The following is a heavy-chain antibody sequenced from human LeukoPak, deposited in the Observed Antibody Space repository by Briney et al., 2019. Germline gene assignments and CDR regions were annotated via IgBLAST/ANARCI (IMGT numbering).Heavy chain of an antibody. V-gene: IGHV1-69*05. J-gene: IGHJ6*03. CDR1: GGTFSSYA. Sequence: SVKVSCKASGGTFSSYAISWVRQAPGQGLEWMGGIIPIFGTANYAQKFQGRVTITTDESTSTAYMELSSLRSEDTAVYYCARGRILEMFYYYCYMDVWGKGTTVTVSS. D-gene: IGHD3-3*01. CDR2: IIPIFGTA. CDR3: ARGRILEMFYYYCYMDV.